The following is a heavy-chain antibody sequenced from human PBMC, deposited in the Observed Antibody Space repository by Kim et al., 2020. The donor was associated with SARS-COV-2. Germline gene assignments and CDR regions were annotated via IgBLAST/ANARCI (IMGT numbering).Heavy chain of an antibody. V-gene: IGHV4-4*02. CDR1: GSSISDFSW. Sequence: SETLSLTCAVSGSSISDFSWWSWVRQSPGKGLEWIGEIHHSGNSNYSPTLKSRVIFSVDKSKNQFSLRLSSVTAADTAVYYCTRLFTESGNYFRFDSWGQGTLVTVSS. CDR3: TRLFTESGNYFRFDS. D-gene: IGHD1-26*01. J-gene: IGHJ4*02. CDR2: IHHSGNS.